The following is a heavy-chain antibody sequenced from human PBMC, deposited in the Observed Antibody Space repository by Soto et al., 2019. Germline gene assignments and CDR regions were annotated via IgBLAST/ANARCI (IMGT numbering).Heavy chain of an antibody. Sequence: GGSLRLSCAASGFKVSDYYMSWIRQAPGKGLEWLSFIGSRTSDIYYADSVKGRFTISRDNAKNSLYLDLTRLRAEDTAVYFCGRDYYDTSGYPNTFDMWGQGTMVTVSS. CDR2: IGSRTSDI. CDR3: GRDYYDTSGYPNTFDM. J-gene: IGHJ3*02. CDR1: GFKVSDYY. D-gene: IGHD3-22*01. V-gene: IGHV3-11*06.